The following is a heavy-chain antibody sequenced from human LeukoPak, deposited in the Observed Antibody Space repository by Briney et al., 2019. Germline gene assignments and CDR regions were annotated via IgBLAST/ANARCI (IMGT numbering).Heavy chain of an antibody. D-gene: IGHD3-10*02. CDR1: GFTFSSYG. CDR3: AELGITMIGGV. J-gene: IGHJ6*04. Sequence: AGSLTLSCAASGFTFSSYGMSWVRQPPGKGLEWVSAIRGSGGSTYYADSVKGRFTISRDNSKNTLYLQMNSLRAEDTAVYYWAELGITMIGGVWGKGTTVTISS. CDR2: IRGSGGST. V-gene: IGHV3-23*01.